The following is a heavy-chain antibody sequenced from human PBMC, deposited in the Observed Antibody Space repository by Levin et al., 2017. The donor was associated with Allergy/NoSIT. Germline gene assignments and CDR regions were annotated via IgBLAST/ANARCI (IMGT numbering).Heavy chain of an antibody. CDR1: GYTFTSYD. V-gene: IGHV1-8*01. J-gene: IGHJ6*02. D-gene: IGHD2-15*01. Sequence: VASVKVSCKASGYTFTSYDINWVRQATGQGLEWMGWMNPNSGNTGYAQKFQGRVTMTRNTSISTAYMELSSLRSEDTAVYYCARGEDIVVVVAATTDDYGMDVWGQGTTVTVSS. CDR3: ARGEDIVVVVAATTDDYGMDV. CDR2: MNPNSGNT.